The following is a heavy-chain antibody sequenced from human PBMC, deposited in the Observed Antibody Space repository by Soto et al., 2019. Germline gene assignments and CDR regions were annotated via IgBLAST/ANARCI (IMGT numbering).Heavy chain of an antibody. V-gene: IGHV3-23*01. Sequence: PGGSLRLSCAASGFTFNSYAMSWVRQAPGKGLEWVSAISGSDNSTYYADSVKGRLTISRDNSKNTLYLQMSSLRADDTAVYYCAPMGVWGQGTTVTVSS. CDR2: ISGSDNST. CDR3: APMGV. CDR1: GFTFNSYA. J-gene: IGHJ6*02.